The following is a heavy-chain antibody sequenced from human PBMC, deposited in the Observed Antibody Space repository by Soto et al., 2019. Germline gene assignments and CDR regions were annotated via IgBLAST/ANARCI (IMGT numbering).Heavy chain of an antibody. CDR2: NSPMFGAA. Sequence: QVQLVQSGAEMKKPGSSVKVSCQSSGGTFNTYAMNWVRQAPGQGPEWMGDNSPMFGAANYAPKFQGRVTITADESTGTSFMQSSSLTSEDTALYCCGREVQVHSPAFVYWGQGTLVTVSS. D-gene: IGHD3-10*01. V-gene: IGHV1-69*19. J-gene: IGHJ4*02. CDR1: GGTFNTYA. CDR3: GREVQVHSPAFVY.